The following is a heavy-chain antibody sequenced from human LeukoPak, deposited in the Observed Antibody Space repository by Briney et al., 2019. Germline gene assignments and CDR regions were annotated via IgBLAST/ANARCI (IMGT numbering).Heavy chain of an antibody. CDR1: GFTFSSYE. V-gene: IGHV3-48*03. CDR3: ARASVSDSGRKFDL. D-gene: IGHD6-19*01. CDR2: ISSSGSTI. J-gene: IGHJ4*02. Sequence: GGSLRLSCAASGFTFSSYEMNWVRQAPGKGLEWVSYISSSGSTIYYADSVKGRFTISRDNAKNSLYLQMNSLRAEDTALYYCARASVSDSGRKFDLWGQGALVTVSS.